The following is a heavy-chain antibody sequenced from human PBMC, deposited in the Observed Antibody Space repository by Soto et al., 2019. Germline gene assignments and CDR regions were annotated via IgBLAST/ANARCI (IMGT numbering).Heavy chain of an antibody. CDR2: ISAYNGNT. CDR1: GYTFASYG. D-gene: IGHD1-26*01. J-gene: IGHJ6*02. Sequence: ASVKVSCKASGYTFASYGISWVRQAPGQGLERMGWISAYNGNTNYAQKLQGRVTMTTDTSTSRAYMELRSLRSDDTAVYYCARAGTLRGSSSGRPYYYYGMDVWGQGTTVTVSS. CDR3: ARAGTLRGSSSGRPYYYYGMDV. V-gene: IGHV1-18*01.